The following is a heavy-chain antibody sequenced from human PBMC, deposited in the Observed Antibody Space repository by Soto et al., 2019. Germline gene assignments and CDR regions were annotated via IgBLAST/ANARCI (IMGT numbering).Heavy chain of an antibody. CDR1: GFTFSSYA. J-gene: IGHJ5*02. Sequence: GGSLRLSCAASGFTFSSYAMHWVRQAPGKGLEWVAVISYDGSNKYYADSVKGRFTISRDNSKNTLYLQMNSLRAEDTAVYYCARDPRVSWEQQLVGCWFDPWGQGTLVTVSS. CDR3: ARDPRVSWEQQLVGCWFDP. V-gene: IGHV3-30-3*01. D-gene: IGHD6-13*01. CDR2: ISYDGSNK.